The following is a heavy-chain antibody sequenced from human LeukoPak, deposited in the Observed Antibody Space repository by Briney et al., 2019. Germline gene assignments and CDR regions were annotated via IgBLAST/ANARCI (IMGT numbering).Heavy chain of an antibody. J-gene: IGHJ4*02. Sequence: PGGSLGLSCAASGFTFSNYWMSWVRQPPGKGLERIGSIYYSGSTYYNPSLKSRVTISVDTSKNQFSLKLSSVTAADTAVYYCAREERTMGVFGFDYWGQGTLVTVSS. D-gene: IGHD3-16*01. CDR2: IYYSGST. CDR3: AREERTMGVFGFDY. V-gene: IGHV4-39*07. CDR1: GFTFSNYW.